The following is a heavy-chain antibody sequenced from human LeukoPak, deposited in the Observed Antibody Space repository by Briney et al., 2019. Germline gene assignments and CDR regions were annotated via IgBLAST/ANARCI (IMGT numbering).Heavy chain of an antibody. J-gene: IGHJ3*02. CDR3: TYYGSGSHTFDI. Sequence: GGSLRLSCAASGFTVSSNYMSWVRQAPGKGLEWVSVIYSGGSTYYADSVKGRFSISRDNSKNTLYLQMNSLRADDTAVYYCTYYGSGSHTFDIWGQGTMVTVSS. D-gene: IGHD3-10*01. CDR2: IYSGGST. V-gene: IGHV3-66*01. CDR1: GFTVSSNY.